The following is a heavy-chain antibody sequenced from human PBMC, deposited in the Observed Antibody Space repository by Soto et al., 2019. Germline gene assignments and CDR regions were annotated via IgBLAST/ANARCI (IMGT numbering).Heavy chain of an antibody. V-gene: IGHV3-23*01. D-gene: IGHD2-15*01. J-gene: IGHJ4*02. CDR2: VGPGGDDT. Sequence: VELLESGGGLVQPGGSLRLSCVASGFAFSDYAMNWVRQSPGRGLEWVSGVGPGGDDTYYADSVRGRFPVSSDNAKNTLYLEIRTLTVADTATYFCARGSAFWGQGTLVTVSS. CDR1: GFAFSDYA. CDR3: ARGSAF.